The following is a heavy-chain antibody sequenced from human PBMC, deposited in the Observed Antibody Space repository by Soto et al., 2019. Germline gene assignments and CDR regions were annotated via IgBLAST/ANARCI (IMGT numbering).Heavy chain of an antibody. V-gene: IGHV3-53*01. J-gene: IGHJ4*02. D-gene: IGHD6-19*01. CDR2: IHSDGST. CDR3: ARDASGPFDY. CDR1: GFTVSDS. Sequence: SGGSLRLSCSVAGFTVSDSMSWVRQAPGKGLECVSFIHSDGSTHYTDSVRGRFTISRDNSKNTLYLHMDRLRVDDTAVYFCARDASGPFDYWGQGTLVTVYS.